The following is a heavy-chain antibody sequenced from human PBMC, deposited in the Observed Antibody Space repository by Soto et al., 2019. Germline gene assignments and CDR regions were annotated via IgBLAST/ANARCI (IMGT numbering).Heavy chain of an antibody. D-gene: IGHD2-15*01. Sequence: QVQLVESGGDLVKPGGSLKLTCAASGFTFSDYYMSWIRQAPGKGLEWVSYISSSVTTVYYADSVKGRFTISWDTSKNSLYLQMNSLRVEDTAVYYCARALHAFDIWGQGRMVTVSS. V-gene: IGHV3-11*01. CDR3: ARALHAFDI. J-gene: IGHJ3*02. CDR2: ISSSVTTV. CDR1: GFTFSDYY.